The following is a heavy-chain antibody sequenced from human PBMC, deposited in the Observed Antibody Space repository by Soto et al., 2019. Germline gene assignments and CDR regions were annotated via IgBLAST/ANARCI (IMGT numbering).Heavy chain of an antibody. CDR3: ARSDYYDSSGYHYFDY. J-gene: IGHJ4*02. CDR1: GGTFSSYA. CDR2: IIPIFGTA. D-gene: IGHD3-22*01. Sequence: SVKVSCKASGGTFSSYAISWVRQAPGQGLEWMGGIIPIFGTANYAQKFQGRVTITADESTSTAYMELSSLRSEDTAVYYCARSDYYDSSGYHYFDYWGQGTLVTVSS. V-gene: IGHV1-69*13.